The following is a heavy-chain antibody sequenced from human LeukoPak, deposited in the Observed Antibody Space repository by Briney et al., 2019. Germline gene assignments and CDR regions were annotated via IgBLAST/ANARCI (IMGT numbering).Heavy chain of an antibody. CDR2: ISSSSSYI. Sequence: KAGGSLRLSCAASGFTFSSYSMNWVRQAPGKGLEWVSSISSSSSYIYYADSVKGRFTIFRDNAKNSLYLQMNSLRAEDTAVYYCARGIAVAGYYYYMDVWGKGTTVTVSS. CDR1: GFTFSSYS. V-gene: IGHV3-21*01. CDR3: ARGIAVAGYYYYMDV. J-gene: IGHJ6*03. D-gene: IGHD6-19*01.